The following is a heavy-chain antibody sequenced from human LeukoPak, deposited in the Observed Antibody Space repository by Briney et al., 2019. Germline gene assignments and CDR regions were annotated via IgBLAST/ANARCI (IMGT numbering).Heavy chain of an antibody. Sequence: SATLSLTCAVCGGSFSGYYWWWIRQPPGKGLEWSGEINHSGSTNYNPSLKSRVTISVGTSKNQFSLKLSSVTAADTAVYYCARGRGSSWYYYYYMDVWGKGTTVTVSS. CDR2: INHSGST. CDR1: GGSFSGYY. V-gene: IGHV4-34*01. CDR3: ARGRGSSWYYYYYMDV. D-gene: IGHD6-13*01. J-gene: IGHJ6*03.